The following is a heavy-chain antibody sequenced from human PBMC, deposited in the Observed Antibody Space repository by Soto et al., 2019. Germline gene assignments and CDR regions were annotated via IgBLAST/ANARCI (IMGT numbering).Heavy chain of an antibody. V-gene: IGHV3-21*01. CDR1: GFTFSSYS. CDR2: ISSSSSYI. Sequence: EVQLVESGGGLVKPGGSLRLSCAASGFTFSSYSMNWVRQAPGKGLEWVSSISSSSSYIYYADSVKGRFTISRDNAKNSLYLQMNSLRAEDTAVYYCARDQPPMTTVVRDYYYGMDVWGQGTTVTVSS. CDR3: ARDQPPMTTVVRDYYYGMDV. J-gene: IGHJ6*02. D-gene: IGHD4-17*01.